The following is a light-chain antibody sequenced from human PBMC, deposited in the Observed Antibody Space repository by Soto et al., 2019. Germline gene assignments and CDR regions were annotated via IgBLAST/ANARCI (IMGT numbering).Light chain of an antibody. CDR3: SSYAGSNNVV. CDR1: SSGVCGYNY. V-gene: IGLV2-8*01. CDR2: EVS. Sequence: QSALTQPPSASGSPGQSVTISCTGTSSGVCGYNYVSWYQQHPGKAPKLMIYEVSKRPSGVPDRFSGSKSGNTASLTVSGLQAEDEADYYCSSYAGSNNVVFGGGTKVTVL. J-gene: IGLJ2*01.